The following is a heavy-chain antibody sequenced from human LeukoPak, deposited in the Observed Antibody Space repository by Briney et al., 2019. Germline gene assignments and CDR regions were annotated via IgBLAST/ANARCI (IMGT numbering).Heavy chain of an antibody. CDR1: GFTLRNYG. D-gene: IGHD3-9*01. J-gene: IGHJ3*02. CDR3: AKEYEIFVGAFDI. Sequence: PGGSLRLSCVASGFTLRNYGMHWVRQAPGKRLEWVAVLWKDGSNNFYADSVKGRFRFSRDNSKDMLYLQMNSLRAEDTAVYYCAKEYEIFVGAFDIWGQGTMVTVSS. CDR2: LWKDGSNN. V-gene: IGHV3-33*06.